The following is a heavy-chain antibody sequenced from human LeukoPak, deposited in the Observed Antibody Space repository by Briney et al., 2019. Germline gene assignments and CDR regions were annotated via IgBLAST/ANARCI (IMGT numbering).Heavy chain of an antibody. CDR3: ARDQTGDYYDSSGYYSSFDP. CDR2: IYYSGST. CDR1: GGSISSGDYY. D-gene: IGHD3-22*01. J-gene: IGHJ5*02. V-gene: IGHV4-30-4*01. Sequence: SQTLSLTCTVSGGSISSGDYYWSWIRQPPGKGLEWIGYIYYSGSTYYNPSLKSRVTISVDTSKNQFSLKLSSVTAADTAVYYCARDQTGDYYDSSGYYSSFDPWGQGTLVTVSS.